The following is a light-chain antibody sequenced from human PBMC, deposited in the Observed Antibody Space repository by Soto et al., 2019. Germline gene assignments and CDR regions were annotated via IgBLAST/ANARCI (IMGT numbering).Light chain of an antibody. CDR3: QQYYDWPIT. J-gene: IGKJ5*01. CDR1: QSVSSN. V-gene: IGKV3-15*01. Sequence: IVLTQSPGTLSLSPGERATLSCRASQSVSSNLAWYQQKPGQAPRLLIYDASTRATGIPARFSGSGSGTEFTLTISSLQSEDFAVYYCQQYYDWPITFGQGTRLEIK. CDR2: DAS.